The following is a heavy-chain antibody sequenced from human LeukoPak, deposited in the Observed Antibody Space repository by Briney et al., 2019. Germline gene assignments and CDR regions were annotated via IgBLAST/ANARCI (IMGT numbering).Heavy chain of an antibody. V-gene: IGHV3-23*01. Sequence: GGSLRLSCAASGFTFSSYAMSWVRQAPGKGLEWVSAISGSGGSTYYADSVKGRFTISRDNSKNTLYLQMNSLRAEDTAVYYCAKAPDYGDYPYYFDYWGQGTLVTVSS. CDR1: GFTFSSYA. J-gene: IGHJ4*02. CDR3: AKAPDYGDYPYYFDY. CDR2: ISGSGGST. D-gene: IGHD4-17*01.